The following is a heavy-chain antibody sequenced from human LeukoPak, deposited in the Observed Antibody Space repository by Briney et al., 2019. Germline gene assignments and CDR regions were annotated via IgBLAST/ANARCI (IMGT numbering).Heavy chain of an antibody. CDR1: GGSFSGYY. V-gene: IGHV4-34*01. D-gene: IGHD1-7*01. Sequence: SETLSHTCAVYGGSFSGYYWSWIRQPPGKGLEWIGEINHSGSTNYNPSLKSRVTISVDTSKNQFSLKLSSVTAADTAVYYCARVDWNYAPGFLWFDPWGQGTLVTVSS. CDR2: INHSGST. J-gene: IGHJ5*02. CDR3: ARVDWNYAPGFLWFDP.